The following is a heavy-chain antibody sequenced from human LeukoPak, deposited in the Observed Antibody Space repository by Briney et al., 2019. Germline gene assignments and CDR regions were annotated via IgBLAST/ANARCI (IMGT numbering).Heavy chain of an antibody. Sequence: SGPTLVKPTQTLTLTCTFSGFSLSTSGVGVGWIRQPPGKALEWLALIFWDDDKRYSPSLKSKLTITKDTYKNQVVLTVTNMDPVDTATYYCAHELRNYYDASGSQFDYWGQGTLVTVSS. CDR1: GFSLSTSGVG. D-gene: IGHD3-22*01. CDR3: AHELRNYYDASGSQFDY. J-gene: IGHJ4*02. V-gene: IGHV2-5*02. CDR2: IFWDDDK.